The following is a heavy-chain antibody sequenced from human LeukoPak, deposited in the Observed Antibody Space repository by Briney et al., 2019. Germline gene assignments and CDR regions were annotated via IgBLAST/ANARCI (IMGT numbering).Heavy chain of an antibody. V-gene: IGHV3-7*01. CDR2: IKEDGSEK. J-gene: IGHJ4*02. D-gene: IGHD3-3*01. CDR1: GFTFSTYW. Sequence: EGSLRLSCAASGFTFSTYWMSWVRQAPGKGLEWVANIKEDGSEKYYVDSVKGRFTISGDNAKNSLYLQMNSLRAEDTAVYYCATRDFWSGYYRDWGQGTLVTVSS. CDR3: ATRDFWSGYYRD.